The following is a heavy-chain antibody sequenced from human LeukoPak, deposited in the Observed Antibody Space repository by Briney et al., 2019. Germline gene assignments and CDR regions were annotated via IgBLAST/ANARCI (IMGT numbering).Heavy chain of an antibody. CDR3: ARDRGELYVLGGELEAPPSY. CDR1: GYTFTGYY. Sequence: ASVKVSCKASGYTFTGYYMHWVRQAPGQGLEWMGWISAYNGNTNYAQKLQGRVTMTTDTSTSTAYMELTSLRSDDTAVYYCARDRGELYVLGGELEAPPSYWGQGTLVTVSS. V-gene: IGHV1-18*04. D-gene: IGHD3-16*01. CDR2: ISAYNGNT. J-gene: IGHJ4*02.